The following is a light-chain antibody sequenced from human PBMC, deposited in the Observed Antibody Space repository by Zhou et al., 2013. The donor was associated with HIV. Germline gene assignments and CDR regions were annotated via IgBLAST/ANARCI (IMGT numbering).Light chain of an antibody. J-gene: IGKJ2*01. Sequence: EIVMTQSPATLSVSPGERATLSCRASQSVSSNLAWYQQKPGQAPRLLIYGASTRATGIPARFSGSGSGTEFTLTISSMQSEDFAVYYCQQYNNWPPMYTFGQGPSWR. CDR3: QQYNNWPPMYT. CDR1: QSVSSN. CDR2: GAS. V-gene: IGKV3-15*01.